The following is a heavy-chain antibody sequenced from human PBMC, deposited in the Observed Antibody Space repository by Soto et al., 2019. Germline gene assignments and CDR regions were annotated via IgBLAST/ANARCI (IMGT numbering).Heavy chain of an antibody. D-gene: IGHD6-6*01. CDR3: ARAGYSSSSVYFQH. CDR1: GCSISSGGYY. CDR2: IYYIGST. J-gene: IGHJ1*01. V-gene: IGHV4-31*03. Sequence: QVQLQESGPGLVKPSQTLSLTCTVSGCSISSGGYYWSWIRQHPGKVLEWIGYIYYIGSTYYNPSLKSRVTISVDTSKNQFSLKLSSVTAADTAVYYCARAGYSSSSVYFQHWGQGTLVTVSS.